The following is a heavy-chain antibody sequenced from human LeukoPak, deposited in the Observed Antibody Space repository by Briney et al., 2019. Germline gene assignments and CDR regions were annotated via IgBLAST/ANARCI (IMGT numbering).Heavy chain of an antibody. CDR1: GGSISSGGYY. J-gene: IGHJ3*02. CDR3: ARDYKGTHYGSGSCYNLWNDAFDI. D-gene: IGHD3-10*01. V-gene: IGHV4-31*03. CDR2: IYYSGST. Sequence: SETLSLTCTVSGGSISSGGYYWSWIRQHPGKGLEWIGYIYYSGSTYYNPSLKSRVTISVDTSKNQFSLKLSSVTAADTAVYYCARDYKGTHYGSGSCYNLWNDAFDIWGQGTMVTVSS.